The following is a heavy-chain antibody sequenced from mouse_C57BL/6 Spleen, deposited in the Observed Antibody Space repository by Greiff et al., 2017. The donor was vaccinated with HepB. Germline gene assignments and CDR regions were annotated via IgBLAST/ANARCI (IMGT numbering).Heavy chain of an antibody. CDR3: ARRGRYGNYNWFAY. Sequence: EVQGVESGGGLVQPGESLKLSCESNEYEFPSHDMSWVRKTPEKRLELVAAINSDGGSTYYPDTMERRFIISRDNTKKTLYLQLSSLRSEDTALYYGARRGRYGNYNWFAYWGQGTLVTVSA. D-gene: IGHD2-10*02. J-gene: IGHJ3*01. V-gene: IGHV5-2*01. CDR2: INSDGGST. CDR1: EYEFPSHD.